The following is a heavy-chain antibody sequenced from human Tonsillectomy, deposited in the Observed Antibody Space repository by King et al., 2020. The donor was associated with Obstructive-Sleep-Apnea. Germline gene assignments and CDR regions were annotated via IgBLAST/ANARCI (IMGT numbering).Heavy chain of an antibody. CDR2: ISYGGNNK. D-gene: IGHD2-21*02. J-gene: IGHJ4*02. V-gene: IGHV3-30*18. CDR1: GFIFSSYG. CDR3: AKDEVAYCGGDCYFLFDY. Sequence: VQLVESGGGVVQPGRSLGLACAASGFIFSSYGMHWVRQAPGKGLEWGAVISYGGNNKFYAESGMGRFIVSRDNSENTVLLGMRSLRAEDTALYYCAKDEVAYCGGDCYFLFDYWGQGTLVTVSS.